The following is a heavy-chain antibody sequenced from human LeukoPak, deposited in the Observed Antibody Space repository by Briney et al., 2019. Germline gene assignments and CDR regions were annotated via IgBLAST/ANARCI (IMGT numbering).Heavy chain of an antibody. D-gene: IGHD5-24*01. CDR1: GFTFSSYW. CDR2: IQQDGSEK. V-gene: IGHV3-7*01. Sequence: GGSLRLSCAASGFTFSSYWMSWVRQAPGKGLEWVANIQQDGSEKYYVDSVKGRFIISRDNAKNSLSLQMNSLRAEDTAVYYCARAVEDAFDVWGQGTMVTVSS. J-gene: IGHJ3*01. CDR3: ARAVEDAFDV.